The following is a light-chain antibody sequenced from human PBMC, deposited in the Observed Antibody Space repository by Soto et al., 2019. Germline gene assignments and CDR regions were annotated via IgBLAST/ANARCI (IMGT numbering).Light chain of an antibody. CDR3: QQYSSYWT. CDR1: QSISTW. V-gene: IGKV1-5*03. J-gene: IGKJ1*01. CDR2: KAS. Sequence: DIQMTQSPSTLPASVGDRVTITCRASQSISTWLAWYQQKPGKAPNLLIYKASYLASGVPSRFSGGGSGTEFTLTISSLQPDDFATYYCQQYSSYWTFGHGSKVDIX.